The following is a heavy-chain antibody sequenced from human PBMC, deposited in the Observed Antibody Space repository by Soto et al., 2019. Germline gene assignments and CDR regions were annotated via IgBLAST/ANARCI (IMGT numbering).Heavy chain of an antibody. CDR3: SKDLRPDGRYDLDS. V-gene: IGHV3-23*01. CDR2: MIGDGTSW. J-gene: IGHJ4*02. Sequence: EVQLLDSGGGLAQPGGSLRLSCAASGFSFRIYAMNWVRQAPGKGLEWVSVMIGDGTSWDYADSVRGRFTISRDNSKNTLYLQMNNLITEDTAVYYCSKDLRPDGRYDLDSWGQGTLVTVSS. CDR1: GFSFRIYA. D-gene: IGHD1-26*01.